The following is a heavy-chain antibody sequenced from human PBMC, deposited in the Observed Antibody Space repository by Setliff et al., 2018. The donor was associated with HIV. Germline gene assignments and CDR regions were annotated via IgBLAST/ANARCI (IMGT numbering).Heavy chain of an antibody. D-gene: IGHD4-4*01. CDR3: ARDSGDDYSDYYYYGMDV. CDR2: INAGNGNT. CDR1: GYTFTNYA. J-gene: IGHJ6*02. V-gene: IGHV1-3*01. Sequence: GASVKVSCKASGYTFTNYAMHWVRQAPGQRLEWMGWINAGNGNTKYSQKIQGRVTITRDTSASTAYMELSSLSSEDTALYYCARDSGDDYSDYYYYGMDVWGQGTTVTVSS.